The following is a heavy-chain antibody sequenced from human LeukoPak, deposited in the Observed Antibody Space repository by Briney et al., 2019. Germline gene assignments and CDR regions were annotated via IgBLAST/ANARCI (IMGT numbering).Heavy chain of an antibody. V-gene: IGHV4-39*07. D-gene: IGHD6-19*01. CDR3: ARDRSNGPVRVRNYYYMDV. J-gene: IGHJ6*03. CDR1: GGSISSSSYY. Sequence: SETLSLTCTVSGGSISSSSYYWGWIRQPPGKGLEWIGSIYYSGSTYYNPSLKSRVTMSVDTSKNQFSLKLSSVTAADTAVYYCARDRSNGPVRVRNYYYMDVWGKGTTVTVSS. CDR2: IYYSGST.